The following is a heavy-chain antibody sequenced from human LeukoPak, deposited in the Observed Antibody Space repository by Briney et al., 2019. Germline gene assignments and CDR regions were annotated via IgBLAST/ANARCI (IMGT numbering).Heavy chain of an antibody. CDR1: GASINTYY. J-gene: IGHJ6*02. CDR2: IYYNGNT. CDR3: ARRHGKDTAMVETYYYYGMDV. V-gene: IGHV4-59*12. Sequence: SETLSLTCTVSGASINTYYWSWIRQAPGKGLEWIAYIYYNGNTNYNPSLKSRVTISLDTSRNQFSLKLSSVTAADTAVYYCARRHGKDTAMVETYYYYGMDVWGQGTTVTVSS. D-gene: IGHD5-18*01.